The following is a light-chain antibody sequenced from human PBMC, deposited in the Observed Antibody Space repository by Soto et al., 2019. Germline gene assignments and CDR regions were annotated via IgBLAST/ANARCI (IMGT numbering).Light chain of an antibody. CDR2: KAS. J-gene: IGKJ1*01. CDR3: QQYNSYWT. Sequence: DIQMTQSPSTLSASVGDRVTITCRASQSISSWLAWYQQKPGKAPKLLIYKASTLESGVPSRFSGSGSGTEFTLTISSLQPDEFAIYYCQQYNSYWTFGHGTKVEIK. V-gene: IGKV1-5*03. CDR1: QSISSW.